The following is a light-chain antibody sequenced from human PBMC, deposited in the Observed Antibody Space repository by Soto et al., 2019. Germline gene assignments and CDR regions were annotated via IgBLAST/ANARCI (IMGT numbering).Light chain of an antibody. CDR2: DAS. CDR1: QSVSNF. J-gene: IGKJ4*01. CDR3: QQRSIWLT. Sequence: EIVLTQSPATLSLSPGERATLSCRASQSVSNFLAWYQQKPGQAPRLLIHDASTRAAGIPARFSGSGSGTDFTLTIHRLEPEDVALYYCQQRSIWLTFGGGTKVEIE. V-gene: IGKV3-11*01.